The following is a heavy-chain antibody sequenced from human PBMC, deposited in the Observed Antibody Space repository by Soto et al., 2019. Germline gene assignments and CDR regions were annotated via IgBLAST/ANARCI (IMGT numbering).Heavy chain of an antibody. CDR2: ISYFGST. D-gene: IGHD2-15*01. V-gene: IGHV4-59*01. CDR3: ARADPDAPVGY. CDR1: GGSMSSYY. Sequence: SETLSLTCTVSGGSMSSYYWTWLRQSPGRGLEWFGFISYFGSTYYNPSLKSRFTFSVDPSKNQFSLRMNFMIVADTAVYYCARADPDAPVGYWGQGTLVTVSS. J-gene: IGHJ4*02.